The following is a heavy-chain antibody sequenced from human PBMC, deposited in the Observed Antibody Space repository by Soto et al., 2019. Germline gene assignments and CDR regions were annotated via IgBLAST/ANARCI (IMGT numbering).Heavy chain of an antibody. CDR2: ISGSGGST. Sequence: TGGPLRLSSSVSGFTYGSYAMRWVRHTQGKGLEWGSAISGSGGSTYYADSVKSRFTISRDNSKNTLYLQMNSLRAEDTAVYYCAKDIGDTAMVTGPFDYWGQGTLVTVSS. J-gene: IGHJ4*02. V-gene: IGHV3-23*01. CDR1: GFTYGSYA. CDR3: AKDIGDTAMVTGPFDY. D-gene: IGHD5-18*01.